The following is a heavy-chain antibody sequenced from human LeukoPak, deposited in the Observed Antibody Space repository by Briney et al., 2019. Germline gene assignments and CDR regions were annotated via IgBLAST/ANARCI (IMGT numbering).Heavy chain of an antibody. D-gene: IGHD3-22*01. Sequence: SETLSLTCAVSGGSISSGGYSWSWIWQPPGKGLEWIGYIYHSGSTYYNPSLKSRVTISVDRSKNQFSLKLSSVTAADTAVYYCARAPPNYYDSSGFPDYWGQGTLVTVSS. V-gene: IGHV4-30-2*01. CDR2: IYHSGST. CDR1: GGSISSGGYS. J-gene: IGHJ4*02. CDR3: ARAPPNYYDSSGFPDY.